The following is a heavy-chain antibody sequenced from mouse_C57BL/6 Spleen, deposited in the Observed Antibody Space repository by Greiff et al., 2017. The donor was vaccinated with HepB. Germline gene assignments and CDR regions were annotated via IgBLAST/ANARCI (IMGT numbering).Heavy chain of an antibody. D-gene: IGHD2-4*01. Sequence: EVQLVESGGGLVQPKGSLKLSCAASGFSFNTYAMNWVRQAPGKGLEWVARIRSKSNNYATYYADSVKDRFTISRDDSESMLYLQMNNLKTEDTAMYYWVRQGDYDEGFDYWGQGTTLTVSS. J-gene: IGHJ2*01. V-gene: IGHV10-1*01. CDR3: VRQGDYDEGFDY. CDR1: GFSFNTYA. CDR2: IRSKSNNYAT.